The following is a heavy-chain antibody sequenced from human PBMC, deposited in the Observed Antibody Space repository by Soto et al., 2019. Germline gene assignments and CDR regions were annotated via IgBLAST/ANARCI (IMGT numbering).Heavy chain of an antibody. CDR2: IKQDGGEK. D-gene: IGHD3-9*01. CDR3: ARGWRVDSDH. Sequence: PWGSLRLSCAASGFAFSSYWMSWVRQAPGKGLEWMANIKQDGGEKNYVDSKKGRFTISRDNVKNSLYLQMNSLRAEDTAVYYCARGWRVDSDHWGQGPLVTVSS. V-gene: IGHV3-7*03. J-gene: IGHJ4*02. CDR1: GFAFSSYW.